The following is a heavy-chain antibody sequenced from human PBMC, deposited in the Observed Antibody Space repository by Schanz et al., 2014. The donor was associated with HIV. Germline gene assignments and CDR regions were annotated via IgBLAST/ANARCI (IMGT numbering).Heavy chain of an antibody. J-gene: IGHJ3*02. CDR3: ASGRFDTVIWWGDAFLI. Sequence: QVQLVESGAEVKKPGSSVKLSCKASGGPFSSHALSWVRQAPGQGLEWMGGIIPIFGTTNYAQKFQGRVTITADESTSTAYMELSSLRSEDTAVYYCASGRFDTVIWWGDAFLIWGRGTMVTVSS. CDR2: IIPIFGTT. CDR1: GGPFSSHA. V-gene: IGHV1-69*01. D-gene: IGHD5-18*01.